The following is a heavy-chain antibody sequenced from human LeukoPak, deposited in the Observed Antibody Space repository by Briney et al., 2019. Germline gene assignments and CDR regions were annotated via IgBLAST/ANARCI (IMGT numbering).Heavy chain of an antibody. CDR2: INPNSGGT. V-gene: IGHV1-2*02. J-gene: IGHJ4*02. CDR1: GYTFTGYY. CDR3: AREPAGMLAGHFDY. Sequence: ASVKVSCKASGYTFTGYYMHWVRQAPGQGLEWMGWINPNSGGTNYAQKFQGRVTMTRDTSISTAYMELSRLRSDDTAVYYCAREPAGMLAGHFDYWGQGTLVAVSS. D-gene: IGHD6-19*01.